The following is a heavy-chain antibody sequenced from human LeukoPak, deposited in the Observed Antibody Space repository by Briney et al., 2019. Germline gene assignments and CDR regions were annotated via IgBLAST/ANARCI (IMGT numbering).Heavy chain of an antibody. J-gene: IGHJ4*02. CDR3: ASDGYSSGASTTNTYYFDY. Sequence: ASVKVSCKASGYTFTGYYMHWVRQAPGQGLEWMGWISPNSGGTNYAQKFQGRVTMTRDTSISTAYMELSRLRSDDTAVYYCASDGYSSGASTTNTYYFDYWGQGTLVTVSS. V-gene: IGHV1-2*02. D-gene: IGHD6-19*01. CDR2: ISPNSGGT. CDR1: GYTFTGYY.